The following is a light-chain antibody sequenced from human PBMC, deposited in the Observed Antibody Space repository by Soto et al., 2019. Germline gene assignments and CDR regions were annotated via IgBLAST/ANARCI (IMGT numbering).Light chain of an antibody. V-gene: IGKV1-5*01. CDR1: QTISGW. CDR2: DAS. J-gene: IGKJ1*01. Sequence: DIQMTQSPSTLSASLGDTVTITCGASQTISGWLAWYQQRPGKAPNLLIFDASTLESGVPSRFSGSGSGTTFTLTISSLQSDDFATYYCLQYNGYYRTFGQGTKVDIK. CDR3: LQYNGYYRT.